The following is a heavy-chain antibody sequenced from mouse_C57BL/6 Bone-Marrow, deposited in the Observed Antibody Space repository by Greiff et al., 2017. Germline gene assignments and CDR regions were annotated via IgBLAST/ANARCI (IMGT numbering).Heavy chain of an antibody. J-gene: IGHJ2*01. CDR3: TSYGLFAN. Sequence: VQLKQSGAELVKPGASVKLSCTASGFNFKDDYMNWVKQRPEQGLEWIGWIVPETGDTDYASKFKGKATIPADTSSYTAYLHLRSLTSEATAIYNVTSYGLFANWGQGTTPTVSS. V-gene: IGHV14-4*01. D-gene: IGHD1-1*02. CDR2: IVPETGDT. CDR1: GFNFKDDY.